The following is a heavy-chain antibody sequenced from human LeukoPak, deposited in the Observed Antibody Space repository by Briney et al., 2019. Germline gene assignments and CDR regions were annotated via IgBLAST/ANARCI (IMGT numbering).Heavy chain of an antibody. Sequence: ASVKVSCKASGYTFTSYGISWVRQAPGQGLEWMGWISAYNGNTNYALKLQGRVTMTTDTSTSTAYMELRSLRSDDTAVYYCARDEGYYGAPLFDYWGQGTLVTVSS. V-gene: IGHV1-18*01. CDR1: GYTFTSYG. CDR2: ISAYNGNT. CDR3: ARDEGYYGAPLFDY. D-gene: IGHD4/OR15-4a*01. J-gene: IGHJ4*02.